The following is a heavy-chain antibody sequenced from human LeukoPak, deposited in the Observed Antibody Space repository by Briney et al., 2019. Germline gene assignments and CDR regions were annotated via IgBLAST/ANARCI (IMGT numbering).Heavy chain of an antibody. V-gene: IGHV3-13*01. CDR2: IGTAGDT. Sequence: GGSLRLSCAVSGFTFSTYDMHWVRQATGKGLDWVSAIGTAGDTHYPDSVKGRFTISRDNARNSLYLQMNSLRVGDTAVYYCARRLGYSSHGMDVWGQGTTVTVSS. CDR1: GFTFSTYD. J-gene: IGHJ6*02. CDR3: ARRLGYSSHGMDV. D-gene: IGHD5-18*01.